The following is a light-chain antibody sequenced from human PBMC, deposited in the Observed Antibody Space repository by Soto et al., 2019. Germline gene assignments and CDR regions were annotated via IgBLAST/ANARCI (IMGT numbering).Light chain of an antibody. CDR2: KTS. V-gene: IGKV1-5*03. CDR1: QSISIW. Sequence: DIHMTQSPSTLSASVGDRVTITCRASQSISIWLAWYQQKPGKAPNLLIYKTSSLETGVPSRFSGSGSGTEFTLTISSLQPDDVATYYCQHWNDYSWTFDQGTKVEVK. J-gene: IGKJ1*01. CDR3: QHWNDYSWT.